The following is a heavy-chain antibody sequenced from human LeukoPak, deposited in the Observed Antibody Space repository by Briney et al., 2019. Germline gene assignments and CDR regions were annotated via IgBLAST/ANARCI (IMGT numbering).Heavy chain of an antibody. CDR1: GGSISGYY. CDR3: ARRRRWEPNDY. CDR2: INHSGST. J-gene: IGHJ4*02. D-gene: IGHD1-26*01. V-gene: IGHV4-34*01. Sequence: PSETLSLTCTVSGGSISGYYWSWIRQPPGKGLEWIGEINHSGSTNYNPSLKSRVTISVDTSKNQFSLKLSSVTAADTAVYYCARRRRWEPNDYWGQGTLVTVSS.